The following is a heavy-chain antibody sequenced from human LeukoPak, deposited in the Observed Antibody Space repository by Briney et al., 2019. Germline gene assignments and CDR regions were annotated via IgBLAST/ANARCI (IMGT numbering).Heavy chain of an antibody. Sequence: GESLKISCKGSGYSFTSYWIGWVRQMPGKGLGWMGIIYPGDSDTRYSPSFQGQVTISADKSISTAYLQWSSLKASDTAMYYCARRGWTGTTWSDPNWFDPWGQGTLVTVSS. CDR2: IYPGDSDT. CDR3: ARRGWTGTTWSDPNWFDP. CDR1: GYSFTSYW. D-gene: IGHD1-1*01. V-gene: IGHV5-51*01. J-gene: IGHJ5*02.